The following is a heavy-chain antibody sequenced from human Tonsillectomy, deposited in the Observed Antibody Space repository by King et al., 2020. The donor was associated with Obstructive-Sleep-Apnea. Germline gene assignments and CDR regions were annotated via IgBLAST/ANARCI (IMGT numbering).Heavy chain of an antibody. Sequence: QLQESGPGLVKPSETLSLTCTVSGDSISSYYWSWIRQPPGKGLEWIGYMFYSGSIKYNPSLKSRVTISIDTSKSQFSLRLSSVTAADTAVYYCASLLGWELFHYFDYWGQGALVTVSS. CDR2: MFYSGSI. CDR3: ASLLGWELFHYFDY. J-gene: IGHJ4*02. V-gene: IGHV4-59*12. CDR1: GDSISSYY. D-gene: IGHD3-10*01.